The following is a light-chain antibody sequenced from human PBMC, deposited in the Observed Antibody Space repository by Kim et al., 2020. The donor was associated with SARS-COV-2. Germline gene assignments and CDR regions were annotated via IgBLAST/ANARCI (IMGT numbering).Light chain of an antibody. Sequence: SYELTQPPSVSVSPGQTASITCSGDKLGDKYACWYQQKPGQSPVLVIYQDSKRPSGIPERFSGSNSGNTATLTISGTQAMDEAVYYCQAWDSSTLWVFGG. J-gene: IGLJ3*02. CDR2: QDS. V-gene: IGLV3-1*01. CDR3: QAWDSSTLWV. CDR1: KLGDKY.